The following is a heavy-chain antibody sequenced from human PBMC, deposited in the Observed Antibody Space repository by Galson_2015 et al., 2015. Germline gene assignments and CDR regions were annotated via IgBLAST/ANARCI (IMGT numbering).Heavy chain of an antibody. CDR2: INPSGGST. D-gene: IGHD1-26*01. CDR1: GYTFTSYY. V-gene: IGHV1-46*01. J-gene: IGHJ4*02. CDR3: ARRGVSGQLPY. Sequence: SVKVSCKASGYTFTSYYMHWVRQAPGQGLEWMGIINPSGGSTSYAQKFQGRVTMTRDTSASTVYMELSSLRSGDTAVYYCARRGVSGQLPYWGQGTLVTVSS.